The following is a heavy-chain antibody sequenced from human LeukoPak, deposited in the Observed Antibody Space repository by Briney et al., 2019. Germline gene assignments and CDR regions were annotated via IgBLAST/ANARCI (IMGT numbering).Heavy chain of an antibody. Sequence: PGGSLRLSCAASVFTFSSYAMSRVRQARGKGLEWVSAISGSGGSTYYADSVKGRFNISRDNSKNTLYLQMNSLRAEDTAVYYCAKGYYGSGSYYSPIDYWGQGTLVTVYS. CDR2: ISGSGGST. CDR3: AKGYYGSGSYYSPIDY. CDR1: VFTFSSYA. V-gene: IGHV3-23*01. J-gene: IGHJ4*02. D-gene: IGHD3-10*01.